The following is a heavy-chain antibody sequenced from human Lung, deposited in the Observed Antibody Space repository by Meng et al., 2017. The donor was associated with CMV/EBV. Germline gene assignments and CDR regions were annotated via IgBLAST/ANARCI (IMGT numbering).Heavy chain of an antibody. V-gene: IGHV3-13*01. CDR2: IGIVGDT. J-gene: IGHJ4*02. CDR1: GFTFSTYG. Sequence: GGPXRLSCTASGFTFSTYGFHWVRQPTGKGLEWVSSIGIVGDTYSIGSVKGRFIISREDAKNSVYLQMNGLRDGDTGLYYCARARSPTHFDYWGQGAVVTVSS. CDR3: ARARSPTHFDY.